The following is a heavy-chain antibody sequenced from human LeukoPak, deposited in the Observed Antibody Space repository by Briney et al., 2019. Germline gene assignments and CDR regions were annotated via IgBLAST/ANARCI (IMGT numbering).Heavy chain of an antibody. CDR3: AKSPATAMFTPIGYYYYYMDV. J-gene: IGHJ6*03. D-gene: IGHD5-18*01. V-gene: IGHV3-66*01. CDR1: GFTVSSNY. CDR2: IYSGGST. Sequence: PGGSLRLSCAASGFTVSSNYMSWVRQAPGKGLEWVSVIYSGGSTYYADSVKGRFTISRDNSKNTLYLQMNSLRAEDTAVYYCAKSPATAMFTPIGYYYYYMDVWGKGTTVTVSS.